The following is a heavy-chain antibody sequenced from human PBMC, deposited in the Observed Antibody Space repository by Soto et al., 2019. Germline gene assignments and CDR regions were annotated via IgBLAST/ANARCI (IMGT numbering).Heavy chain of an antibody. CDR1: GGSFSNYY. CDR3: GRGRGYSNAWGSYYSGMDV. J-gene: IGHJ6*02. D-gene: IGHD6-19*01. CDR2: INHNGST. V-gene: IGHV4-34*01. Sequence: QVQLQQWGAGLLKPSETLSLTCAIYGGSFSNYYWNWIRQPPGKGLEWMGKINHNGSTNYSPSLKSRLTISVDTSKNQFSLMLISVTAADTAVYFCGRGRGYSNAWGSYYSGMDVWGQGTTVTVSS.